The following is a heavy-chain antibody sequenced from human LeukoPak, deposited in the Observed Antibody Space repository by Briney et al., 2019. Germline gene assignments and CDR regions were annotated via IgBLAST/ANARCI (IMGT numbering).Heavy chain of an antibody. J-gene: IGHJ6*03. D-gene: IGHD3-10*01. CDR3: ARSSLLWFGELLTPFIGYYYYMDV. CDR1: GGSISSHY. Sequence: SETLSLTCTVSGGSISSHYWSWIRQPPGKGLEWIGYIYYSGSTNYNPSLKSRVTISVDTSKNQFSLKLSSVTAADTAVYYCARSSLLWFGELLTPFIGYYYYMDVWGKGTTVTISS. CDR2: IYYSGST. V-gene: IGHV4-59*08.